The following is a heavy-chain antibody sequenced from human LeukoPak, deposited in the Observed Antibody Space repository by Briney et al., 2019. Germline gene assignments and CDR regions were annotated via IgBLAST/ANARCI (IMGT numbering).Heavy chain of an antibody. D-gene: IGHD2-15*01. CDR3: ATLLGYCSGGSCYRLTDFDY. J-gene: IGHJ4*02. Sequence: PGGSLRLSCAASGFTFSSYAMSWVRQAPGKGLKWVSAIGGSAGSTFYADSVKGRFTISRDNSKNTLYLQMNSLRAEDTAVYYCATLLGYCSGGSCYRLTDFDYWGQGTLVTVSS. CDR2: IGGSAGST. CDR1: GFTFSSYA. V-gene: IGHV3-23*01.